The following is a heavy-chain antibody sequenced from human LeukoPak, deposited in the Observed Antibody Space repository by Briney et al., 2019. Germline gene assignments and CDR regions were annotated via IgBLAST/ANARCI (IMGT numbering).Heavy chain of an antibody. CDR2: ISWNSGSI. J-gene: IGHJ4*02. Sequence: GGSLRLSCATSGFTFDDYAMHWVRQAPGKGLEWVSGISWNSGSIGYADSVKGRFTISRDNAKNSLYLQMNSLRAEDTALYYCAKGYSSGYYNPFDYWGQGTLVTVSS. V-gene: IGHV3-9*01. CDR1: GFTFDDYA. CDR3: AKGYSSGYYNPFDY. D-gene: IGHD3-22*01.